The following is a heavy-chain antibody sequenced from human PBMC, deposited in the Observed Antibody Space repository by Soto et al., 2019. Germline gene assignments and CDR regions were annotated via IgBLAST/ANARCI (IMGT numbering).Heavy chain of an antibody. CDR3: ARSLRYYDSSGEFDY. Sequence: QVQLVQSGAEVKKPGASVKVSCKASGYTFTSYGISWVRQAPGQGLERMGWISAYNGNTNYAQKLQGRVTMTTDTSTSTAYMELRSLRSDDTAVYYCARSLRYYDSSGEFDYWGQGTLVTVSS. J-gene: IGHJ4*02. D-gene: IGHD3-22*01. V-gene: IGHV1-18*01. CDR1: GYTFTSYG. CDR2: ISAYNGNT.